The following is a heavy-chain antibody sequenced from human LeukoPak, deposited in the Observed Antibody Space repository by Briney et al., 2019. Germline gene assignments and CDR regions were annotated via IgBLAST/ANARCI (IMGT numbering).Heavy chain of an antibody. CDR3: AIARSGYDRQGLPSHFLDY. D-gene: IGHD6-25*01. Sequence: SETLSLTCTVASGSVTSGSDDWSWIRQPPGKGLEWIGYIYYSGSINYNPSLKSRVTISEDTSKSQFSLKLSSVAAADTAVYYWAIARSGYDRQGLPSHFLDYWGQGTLVTVSS. CDR2: IYYSGSI. J-gene: IGHJ4*02. V-gene: IGHV4-61*01. CDR1: SGSVTSGSDD.